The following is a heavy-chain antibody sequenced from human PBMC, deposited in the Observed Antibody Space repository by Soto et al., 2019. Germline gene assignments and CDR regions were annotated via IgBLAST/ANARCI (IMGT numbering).Heavy chain of an antibody. D-gene: IGHD3-9*01. CDR3: GRLEGLATISYYFDY. CDR2: IYHSGST. CDR1: GASMNSYY. J-gene: IGHJ4*02. Sequence: SETLSLTCAVSGASMNSYYLNWIRQPPGKGLEWIGYIYHSGSTNYNPSLKSRVTMSVDTSKNQFSLKLMSLSAADTAVYYCGRLEGLATISYYFDYWGQGALVTVSS. V-gene: IGHV4-59*08.